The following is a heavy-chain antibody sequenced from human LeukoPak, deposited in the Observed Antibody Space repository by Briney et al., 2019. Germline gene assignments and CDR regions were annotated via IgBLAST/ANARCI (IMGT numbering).Heavy chain of an antibody. D-gene: IGHD6-13*01. J-gene: IGHJ4*02. CDR1: GFTFDDYG. Sequence: GGSLRLSCAASGFTFDDYGMSWVRQAPGKGLEWVSGINWNGGSTGYADSVKSRFTISRDNAKNSLYLQMNSLRAEDTALYYCARSWAAAGLYYFDYWGQGTLVTVSS. V-gene: IGHV3-20*04. CDR3: ARSWAAAGLYYFDY. CDR2: INWNGGST.